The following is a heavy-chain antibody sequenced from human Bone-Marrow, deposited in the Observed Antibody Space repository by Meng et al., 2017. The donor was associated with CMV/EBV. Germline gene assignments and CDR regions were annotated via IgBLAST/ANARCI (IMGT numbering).Heavy chain of an antibody. J-gene: IGHJ4*02. CDR3: ARDRGVVIPAAPYYFDY. CDR2: IKQDGSEE. D-gene: IGHD3-10*01. CDR1: GFTFSPYW. Sequence: GGSLRLSCAASGFTFSPYWMSWVRQAPGKGLEWVAKIKQDGSEEYYVDSVKGRFTISRDNAKNSLYLQMRSLRAEDTAFYYCARDRGVVIPAAPYYFDYWGRGTLATVSS. V-gene: IGHV3-7*01.